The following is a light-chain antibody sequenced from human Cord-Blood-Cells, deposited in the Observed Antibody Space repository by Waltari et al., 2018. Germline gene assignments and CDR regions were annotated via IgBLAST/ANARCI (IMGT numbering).Light chain of an antibody. CDR1: SSNIGSNT. V-gene: IGLV1-44*01. CDR3: AAWDDSLNGYV. Sequence: QSVLTQPPSASGTPGQRVTISCSGSSSNIGSNTVNWYQQLPGTAPKLLIYSNNQRPSGVPDRFSGSKYGTSASLAISGLQSEDEADYYCAAWDDSLNGYVFGTGTQVTVL. J-gene: IGLJ1*01. CDR2: SNN.